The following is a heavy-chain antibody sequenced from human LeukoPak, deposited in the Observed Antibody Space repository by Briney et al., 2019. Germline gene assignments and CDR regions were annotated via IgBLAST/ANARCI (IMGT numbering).Heavy chain of an antibody. CDR3: ARGLNWETY. J-gene: IGHJ4*02. D-gene: IGHD1-1*01. Sequence: PGGSLRLSCAASGFTFSIYWMTWVRQAPGKGLEWVANIKTDGSQIYYVDSVKGRFTISRDNAKNSLYLQMSSLRAEDTAVYYCARGLNWETYWGQGTLVTVSS. CDR1: GFTFSIYW. CDR2: IKTDGSQI. V-gene: IGHV3-7*01.